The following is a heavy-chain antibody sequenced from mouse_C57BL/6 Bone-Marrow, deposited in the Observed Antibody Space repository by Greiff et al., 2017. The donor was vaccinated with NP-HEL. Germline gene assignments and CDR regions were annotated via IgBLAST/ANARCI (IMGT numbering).Heavy chain of an antibody. CDR1: GYTFTDYY. V-gene: IGHV1-26*01. CDR2: INPNNGGT. Sequence: VQLQQSGPELVKPGASVKISCKASGYTFTDYYMNWVKQSHGKSLEWIGDINPNNGGTSYNQKFKGKATLTVDKSSSTAYMELRSLTSEDSAVYYCARHYGSEAYWGQGTLVTVSA. CDR3: ARHYGSEAY. J-gene: IGHJ3*01. D-gene: IGHD1-1*01.